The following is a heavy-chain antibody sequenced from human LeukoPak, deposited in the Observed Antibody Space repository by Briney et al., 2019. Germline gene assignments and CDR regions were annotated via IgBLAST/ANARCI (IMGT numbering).Heavy chain of an antibody. CDR1: GFTFSDYY. CDR2: ISPSGSNM. Sequence: GGSLRLSSEASGFTFSDYYMSWIRQAPGKGPEWVSYISPSGSNMFYADSVKGRFTVSRDNAKTSVYLELSSLRDEDTAVYYCARALYDAFDVWGQGTKVAVSS. J-gene: IGHJ3*01. CDR3: ARALYDAFDV. V-gene: IGHV3-11*01.